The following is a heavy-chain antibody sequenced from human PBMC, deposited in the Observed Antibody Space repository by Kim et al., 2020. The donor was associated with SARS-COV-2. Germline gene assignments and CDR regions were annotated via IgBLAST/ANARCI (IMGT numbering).Heavy chain of an antibody. CDR3: ARGGRDFWSGYYADY. CDR2: IYYSGST. CDR1: GGSISSYY. J-gene: IGHJ4*02. D-gene: IGHD3-3*01. V-gene: IGHV4-59*01. Sequence: SETLSLTCTVSGGSISSYYWSWIRQPPGKGLEWIGYIYYSGSTNYNPSLKSRVTISVDTSKNQFSLKLSSVTAADTAVYYCARGGRDFWSGYYADYWGQGTLVTVSS.